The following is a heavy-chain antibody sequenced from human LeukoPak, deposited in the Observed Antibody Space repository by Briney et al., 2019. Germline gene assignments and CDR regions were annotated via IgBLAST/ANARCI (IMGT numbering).Heavy chain of an antibody. CDR3: VKGAWLDY. CDR1: GFSFSTFD. V-gene: IGHV3-23*01. J-gene: IGHJ4*02. D-gene: IGHD3-10*01. Sequence: GGALRLFRAASGFSFSTFDTSWGREAPGKGVEWGSVMLGRRDNTYYADSVKGRFTISRDNSQNTLYLQMNSLRADDTAVYFCVKGAWLDYWGQGTLVTVCS. CDR2: MLGRRDNT.